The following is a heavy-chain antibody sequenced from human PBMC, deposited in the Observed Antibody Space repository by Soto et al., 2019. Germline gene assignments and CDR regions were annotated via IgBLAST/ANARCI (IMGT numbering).Heavy chain of an antibody. V-gene: IGHV1-3*01. CDR3: ASEIDATTATSLDY. CDR1: GYTFSNCA. CDR2: INAGNGDT. Sequence: ASVKVSCKASGYTFSNCALHWVRQAPGQGLEWMGWINAGNGDTKYSQKFQDRVAITRDTSASTAYMELSSLRFEDTAVYYCASEIDATTATSLDYWGQGTLVTVSS. D-gene: IGHD4-17*01. J-gene: IGHJ4*02.